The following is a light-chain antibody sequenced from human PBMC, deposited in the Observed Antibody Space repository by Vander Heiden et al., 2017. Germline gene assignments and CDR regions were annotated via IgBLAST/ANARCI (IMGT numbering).Light chain of an antibody. CDR1: QSVSSSY. J-gene: IGKJ3*01. CDR2: GAS. V-gene: IGKV3-20*01. Sequence: EIVLTQSPGTLSLSPGERATLSCRASQSVSSSYLAWYQQKPSQAPRLLIYGASSRATGVPDRFSGSGSGTDFTLTISRLEPEDFAVYYCQQYGSSPIFTFGHGTKVDIK. CDR3: QQYGSSPIFT.